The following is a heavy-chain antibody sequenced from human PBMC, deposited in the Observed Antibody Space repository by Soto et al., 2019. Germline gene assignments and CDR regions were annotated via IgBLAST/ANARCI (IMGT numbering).Heavy chain of an antibody. CDR1: GFTFSSYG. V-gene: IGHV3-33*01. CDR3: ARGGSSSRYYYYGMDV. Sequence: WGSLRLSCAASGFTFSSYGMHWVRQAPGKGLEWVAVIWYDGSNKYYADSVKGRFTISRDNSKNTLYLQMNSLRAEDTAVYYCARGGSSSRYYYYGMDVWGQGTTVTVSS. CDR2: IWYDGSNK. J-gene: IGHJ6*02. D-gene: IGHD6-13*01.